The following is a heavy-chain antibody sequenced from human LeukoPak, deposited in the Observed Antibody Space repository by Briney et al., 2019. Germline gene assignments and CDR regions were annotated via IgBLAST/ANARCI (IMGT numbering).Heavy chain of an antibody. CDR2: IIPIFGTA. V-gene: IGHV1-69*13. Sequence: SVKVSCKASGGTFSSYAISWVRQAPGQGLEWMGGIIPIFGTANYAQKFQGRVTITADESTSTAYMELSSLRSEDTAVYYCASFVLRFLEWFGYYFDYWGQGTLVTVSS. CDR3: ASFVLRFLEWFGYYFDY. D-gene: IGHD3-3*01. J-gene: IGHJ4*02. CDR1: GGTFSSYA.